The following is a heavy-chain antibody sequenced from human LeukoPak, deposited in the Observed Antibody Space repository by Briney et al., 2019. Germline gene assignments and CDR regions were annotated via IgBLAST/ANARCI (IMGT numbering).Heavy chain of an antibody. D-gene: IGHD3-9*01. V-gene: IGHV5-10-1*01. Sequence: GESLKISCKGSGYSFTSYWISWVRQMPGKGLEWMGRIDPSDSYTNYSPSFQGHVTISADKSISTAYLQWSSLKASDTAMYYCARLNCPDILTGYYVALNYGMDVWGQGTTVTVSS. CDR1: GYSFTSYW. CDR2: IDPSDSYT. CDR3: ARLNCPDILTGYYVALNYGMDV. J-gene: IGHJ6*02.